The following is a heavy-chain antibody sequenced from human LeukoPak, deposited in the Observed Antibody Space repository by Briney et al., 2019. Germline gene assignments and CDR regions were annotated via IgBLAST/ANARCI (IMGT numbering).Heavy chain of an antibody. Sequence: GASVKVSCKASGYTFTTYYMHWVRQAPGQGLEWMGIINPSGGNTNYAQKFQGRLTMTRDTSTSIVYMELSSLRSEDTAVYYCARVYFPRDYGNYQYYFDYWGQGTLVTVSS. J-gene: IGHJ4*02. D-gene: IGHD4-11*01. V-gene: IGHV1-46*01. CDR3: ARVYFPRDYGNYQYYFDY. CDR1: GYTFTTYY. CDR2: INPSGGNT.